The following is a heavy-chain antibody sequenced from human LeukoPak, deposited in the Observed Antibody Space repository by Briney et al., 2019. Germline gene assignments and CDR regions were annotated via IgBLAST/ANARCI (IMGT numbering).Heavy chain of an antibody. D-gene: IGHD3-22*01. CDR3: ARGERYHDSSGYYGSDYYYGMDV. CDR1: GYTFTSYG. CDR2: ISAYNGNT. Sequence: ASVKVSCKASGYTFTSYGISWVRQAPGQGLEWMGWISAYNGNTNYAQKLQGRVTMTTDTSTSTAYMELRSLRSDDTAVYYCARGERYHDSSGYYGSDYYYGMDVWGQGTTVTVSS. J-gene: IGHJ6*02. V-gene: IGHV1-18*01.